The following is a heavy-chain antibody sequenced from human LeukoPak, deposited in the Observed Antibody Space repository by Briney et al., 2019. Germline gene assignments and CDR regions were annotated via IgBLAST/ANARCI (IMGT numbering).Heavy chain of an antibody. D-gene: IGHD3-22*01. J-gene: IGHJ4*02. V-gene: IGHV3-7*03. CDR1: GFTFTTYW. CDR2: IKQDGSDK. Sequence: GGSLRLSCAASGFTFTTYWMSWVRQAPGKGLEWVANIKQDGSDKYYVDSVKGRFTISRDNAKNSLYLQMNSLRAEDTAVYYCARFSQYSDSTYHDLDYWGQGTLVSVSS. CDR3: ARFSQYSDSTYHDLDY.